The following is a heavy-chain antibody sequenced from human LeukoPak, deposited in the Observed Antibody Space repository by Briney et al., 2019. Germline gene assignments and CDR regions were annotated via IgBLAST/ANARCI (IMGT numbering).Heavy chain of an antibody. V-gene: IGHV3-53*01. CDR3: ARDKYNWNDLGY. D-gene: IGHD1-20*01. J-gene: IGHJ4*02. CDR2: IYSGGST. Sequence: PGGSLRLSCAASGFTFSSYTMSWVRQAPGKGLEWVSVIYSGGSTYYADSVKGRFTISRDNSKNTLYLQMNSLRAEDTAVYYCARDKYNWNDLGYWGQGTLVTVSS. CDR1: GFTFSSYT.